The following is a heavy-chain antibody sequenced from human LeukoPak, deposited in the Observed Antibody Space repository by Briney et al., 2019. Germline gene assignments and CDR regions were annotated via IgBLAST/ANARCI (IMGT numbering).Heavy chain of an antibody. CDR3: SRGLYSTSSRPYYYYYYVDF. CDR1: GGSFSGYY. D-gene: IGHD6-6*01. Sequence: SETLSLTCAVYGGSFSGYYWSWIRQPPGKGLEWIGEINHSGCTNYNPSLKSRVTISVDTSKNQFSLKLSFVTAADSAVYYCSRGLYSTSSRPYYYYYYVDFGGKGPTVPVSS. V-gene: IGHV4-34*01. J-gene: IGHJ6*03. CDR2: INHSGCT.